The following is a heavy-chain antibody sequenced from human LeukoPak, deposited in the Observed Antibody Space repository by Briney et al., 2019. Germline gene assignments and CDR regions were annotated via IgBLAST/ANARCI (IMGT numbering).Heavy chain of an antibody. V-gene: IGHV4-39*01. CDR2: IYYSGST. CDR3: ARLASGSSICYYYYMDV. D-gene: IGHD3-10*01. CDR1: GGSISSSSYY. J-gene: IGHJ6*03. Sequence: PSETLSLTCTVSGGSISSSSYYWGCIRHPPGKGLEWIGSIYYSGSTYYDPSLKTRVTISVETPKNQFLLKLSSVTPAAPAWDYFARLASGSSICYYYYMDVWGKGTTVSVCS.